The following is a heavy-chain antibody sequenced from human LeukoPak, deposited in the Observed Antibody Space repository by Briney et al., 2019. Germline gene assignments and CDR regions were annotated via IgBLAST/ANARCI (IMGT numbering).Heavy chain of an antibody. CDR2: IHYSGST. V-gene: IGHV4-39*07. J-gene: IGHJ4*02. CDR1: GGSISSSSYY. Sequence: SVTLSLTCTVSGGSISSSSYYWGWIRQPPGKGLEWIGSIHYSGSTNYNPSLKSRVTISVDTSKNQFSLKLSSVTAADTAVYYCARESFWSGSYWGQGTLVTVSS. D-gene: IGHD3-3*01. CDR3: ARESFWSGSY.